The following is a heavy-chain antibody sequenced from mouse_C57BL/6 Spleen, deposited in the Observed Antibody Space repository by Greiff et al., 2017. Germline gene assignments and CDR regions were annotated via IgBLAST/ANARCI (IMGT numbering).Heavy chain of an antibody. CDR3: ARDYGSSPAVHFDV. V-gene: IGHV1-69*01. D-gene: IGHD1-1*01. CDR2: IDPSDSYT. Sequence: QVQLQQPGAELVMPGASVKLSCKASGYTFTSYWMHWVKQRPGQGLEWIGEIDPSDSYTNNNQKFKGKSTLTVDKSSSTAYMQLSSLTSEDSAVYYCARDYGSSPAVHFDVWGTGTTVTVSS. CDR1: GYTFTSYW. J-gene: IGHJ1*03.